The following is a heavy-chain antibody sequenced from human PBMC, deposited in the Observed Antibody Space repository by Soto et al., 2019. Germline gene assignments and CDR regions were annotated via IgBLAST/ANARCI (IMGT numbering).Heavy chain of an antibody. V-gene: IGHV4-59*01. CDR1: GGSISSYY. Sequence: QVQLQESGPGLVKPSETLSLTCTVSGGSISSYYWSWIRQPPGKGLECSGYIYNSESTNSNPSLESRVTISADTSKDQFSLELTSVTSADTSGYYCVRCVRVLDVSTMDGWGRGTSVTVSS. CDR3: VRCVRVLDVSTMDG. J-gene: IGHJ6*03. CDR2: IYNSEST. D-gene: IGHD3-3*01.